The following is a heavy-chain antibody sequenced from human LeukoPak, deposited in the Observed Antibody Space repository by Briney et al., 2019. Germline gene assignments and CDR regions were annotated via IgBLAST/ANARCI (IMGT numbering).Heavy chain of an antibody. CDR3: ARDYDSSGYYSYYFDY. CDR2: INHSGST. CDR1: GGSFSGYY. D-gene: IGHD3-22*01. Sequence: SETLSLTCAVYGGSFSGYYWSWIRQPPGKGLEWIGEINHSGSTNYNPSLKSRVTISVDTSKNQFSLKLSSVTAADTAVYYCARDYDSSGYYSYYFDYWGQGTLVTVSS. V-gene: IGHV4-34*01. J-gene: IGHJ4*02.